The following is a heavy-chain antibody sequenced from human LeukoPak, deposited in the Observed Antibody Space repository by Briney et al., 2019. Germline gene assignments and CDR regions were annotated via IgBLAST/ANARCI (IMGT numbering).Heavy chain of an antibody. CDR1: GGTFSSYA. V-gene: IGHV1-69*05. Sequence: SVKVSCKASGGTFSSYAISWVRQAPGQGLEWMGGIIPIFGTANYAQKFQGRVTITTDESTSTAYMELSSLRSEDTAVYYCARTLTTPIYCSGGSCSSGLGYWGQGTLVTVSS. CDR3: ARTLTTPIYCSGGSCSSGLGY. J-gene: IGHJ4*02. D-gene: IGHD2-15*01. CDR2: IIPIFGTA.